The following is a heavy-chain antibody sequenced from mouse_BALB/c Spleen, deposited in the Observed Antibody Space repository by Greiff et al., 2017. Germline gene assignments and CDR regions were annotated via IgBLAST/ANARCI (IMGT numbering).Heavy chain of an antibody. CDR1: GDSITSGY. Sequence: VQLQQSGPSLVKPSQTLSLTCSVTGDSITSGYWNWIRKFPGNKLEYMGYISYSGSTYYNPSLKSRISITRDTSKNQYYLQLNSVTTEDTATYYCADYYGSSPGYFEVWGAGTTVTVSS. CDR2: ISYSGST. V-gene: IGHV3-8*02. J-gene: IGHJ1*01. D-gene: IGHD1-1*01. CDR3: ADYYGSSPGYFEV.